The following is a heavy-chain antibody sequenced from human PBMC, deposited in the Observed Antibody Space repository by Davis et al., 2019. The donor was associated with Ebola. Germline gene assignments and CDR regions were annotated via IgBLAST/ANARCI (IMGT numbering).Heavy chain of an antibody. CDR2: IWYDGSKK. J-gene: IGHJ4*02. V-gene: IGHV3-33*01. D-gene: IGHD2-21*02. CDR3: AMPDCSGADCFSVYIKS. Sequence: GESLKISCAASGFTFRSYGMHWVHQAPGKGLEWVAVIWYDGSKKYYSDSVKGRFTISRDNSDNMLYLQMNSLRAEDTAVYYCAMPDCSGADCFSVYIKSWGQGTLVTVSS. CDR1: GFTFRSYG.